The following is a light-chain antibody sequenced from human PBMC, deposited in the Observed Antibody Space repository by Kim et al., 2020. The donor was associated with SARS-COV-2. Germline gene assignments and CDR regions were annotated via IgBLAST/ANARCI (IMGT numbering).Light chain of an antibody. CDR3: SSYTTDSGGE. J-gene: IGLJ3*02. CDR1: TSDVGDNRY. CDR2: NVL. V-gene: IGLV2-14*03. Sequence: QSALTQAASVSGTPGQSITISCTGTTSDVGDNRYVSWYQQHPGKAPKLVIYNVLSRPSGVSNRFSGSKSGNTASLTISGLQAEDEAEYFCSSYTTDSGGEFGGGTKVTV.